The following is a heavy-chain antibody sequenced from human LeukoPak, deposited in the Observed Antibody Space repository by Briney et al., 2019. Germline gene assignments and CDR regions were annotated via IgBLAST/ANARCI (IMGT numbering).Heavy chain of an antibody. CDR1: RFTFDDYA. CDR2: ITWNSDLI. Sequence: AGGSLRLSCAASRFTFDDYAMHWVRQAPGKGLEWVSSITWNSDLIVYADSVKGRFTVSRDNAKNSLYLQMNSLRLEDTALYYCAKDYGSGTNYYYYMDVWGKGTTVTISS. D-gene: IGHD3-10*01. J-gene: IGHJ6*03. V-gene: IGHV3-9*01. CDR3: AKDYGSGTNYYYYMDV.